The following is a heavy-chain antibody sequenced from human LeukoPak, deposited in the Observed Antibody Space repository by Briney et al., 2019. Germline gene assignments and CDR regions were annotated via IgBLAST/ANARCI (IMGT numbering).Heavy chain of an antibody. Sequence: GASLRLSCAASGFTFSGYAMSWVRQAPGKGLEWVSAISGSGGSTYYADSVKGRFTISRDNSKNTLYLQMNSLRAEDTAVYYCAKLNGVTFDYWGQGTLVTVSS. V-gene: IGHV3-23*01. CDR2: ISGSGGST. CDR1: GFTFSGYA. J-gene: IGHJ4*02. D-gene: IGHD5-18*01. CDR3: AKLNGVTFDY.